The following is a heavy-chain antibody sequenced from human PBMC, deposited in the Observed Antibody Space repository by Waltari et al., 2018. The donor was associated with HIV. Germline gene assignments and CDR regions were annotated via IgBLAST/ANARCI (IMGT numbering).Heavy chain of an antibody. V-gene: IGHV3-23*01. Sequence: EVQLLESGGGLVQPGLSLRLSCAASGFPFSHYAMSWVRQAPGRGLGWVSSISGSRTSTYYAESVKCRYTSSRDNSRNTLYLQMNSLRAEDTAVYYCAKDLAVASEDYWGQGTLVTVSS. CDR2: ISGSRTST. CDR1: GFPFSHYA. D-gene: IGHD6-19*01. CDR3: AKDLAVASEDY. J-gene: IGHJ4*02.